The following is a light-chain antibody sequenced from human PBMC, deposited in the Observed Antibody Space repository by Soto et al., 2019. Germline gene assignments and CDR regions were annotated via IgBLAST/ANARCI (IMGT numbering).Light chain of an antibody. CDR1: QSVSSSY. J-gene: IGKJ1*01. CDR2: GAS. V-gene: IGKV3-20*01. CDR3: QQYLSSRT. Sequence: EIVLTQSPGTLSLSPGERATLSCRASQSVSSSYLAWYQQKPGQAPRLVIYGASSRATGIPDRFSGSGSGTDFTLTINGVEPEDFAVYYCQQYLSSRTFGQGTKVDIK.